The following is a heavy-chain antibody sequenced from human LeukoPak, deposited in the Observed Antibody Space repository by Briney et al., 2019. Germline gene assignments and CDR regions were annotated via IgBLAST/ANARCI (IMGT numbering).Heavy chain of an antibody. CDR1: GGSISRYY. D-gene: IGHD6-13*01. J-gene: IGHJ6*02. CDR2: IYYSGST. CDR3: ARDSSSWYYYYGMDV. V-gene: IGHV4-59*01. Sequence: SETLSLTCTVSGGSISRYYWSWIRQPPGKGLEWIGYIYYSGSTNYNPSLKSRVTISVDTSKNQFSLKLSSVTAADTAVYYCARDSSSWYYYYGMDVWGQGTTVTVSS.